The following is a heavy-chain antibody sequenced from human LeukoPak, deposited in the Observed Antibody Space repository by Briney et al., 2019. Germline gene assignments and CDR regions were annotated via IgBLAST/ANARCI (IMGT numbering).Heavy chain of an antibody. J-gene: IGHJ4*02. CDR1: SGSISSGSYY. CDR2: IYTSGRT. D-gene: IGHD5-18*01. CDR3: ARGLWPLYYFDY. Sequence: SQTQSLTCTVSSGSISSGSYYWSWIRQPAGKGLEWIGRIYTSGRTDYNPSLKSRVTISVDTSKNQFSLKLSSVTAADTAVYYCARGLWPLYYFDYWGQGTLVTVSS. V-gene: IGHV4-61*02.